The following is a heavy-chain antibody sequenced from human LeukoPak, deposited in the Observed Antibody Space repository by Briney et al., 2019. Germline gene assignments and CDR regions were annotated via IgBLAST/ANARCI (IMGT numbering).Heavy chain of an antibody. V-gene: IGHV3-30*03. CDR1: GFTFSNDG. CDR3: VGVGGYDSSGFLDH. D-gene: IGHD3-22*01. J-gene: IGHJ4*02. CDR2: ISYDGSDK. Sequence: GGSLRLSCAASGFTFSNDGMHWVRQAPGRGLEWVALISYDGSDKHYADSVKGRFTVSRDNSKNTLYLQMNSLSRDDTAVYYCVGVGGYDSSGFLDHWGQGTLVTVSS.